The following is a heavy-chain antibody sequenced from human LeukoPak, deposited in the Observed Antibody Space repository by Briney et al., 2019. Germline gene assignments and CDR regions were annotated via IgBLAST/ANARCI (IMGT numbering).Heavy chain of an antibody. CDR3: AKELDSSGYFGY. J-gene: IGHJ4*02. CDR2: ISGSGGST. Sequence: GGSLRLSCAASGFTFSNYDMSWVRQAPGKGLEWVSGISGSGGSTYHADSVKGRFTISRDNSKNTLYLQMNSLRAEDTAVYYCAKELDSSGYFGYWGQGTLVTVSS. CDR1: GFTFSNYD. D-gene: IGHD3-22*01. V-gene: IGHV3-23*01.